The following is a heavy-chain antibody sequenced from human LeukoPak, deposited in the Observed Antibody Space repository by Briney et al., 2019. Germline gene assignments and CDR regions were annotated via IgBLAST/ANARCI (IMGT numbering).Heavy chain of an antibody. J-gene: IGHJ4*02. V-gene: IGHV3-23*01. CDR1: GGSMSRYY. D-gene: IGHD3/OR15-3a*01. CDR3: AKHLNLDYDY. Sequence: ETLSLTCTVSGGSMSRYYWSWVRQAPGKGLEWVSIISGSGDNKYHADSVKGRFTISRDNSKNTLYLQMNSLRAEDTAVYYCAKHLNLDYDYWGQGTLVTVSS. CDR2: ISGSGDNK.